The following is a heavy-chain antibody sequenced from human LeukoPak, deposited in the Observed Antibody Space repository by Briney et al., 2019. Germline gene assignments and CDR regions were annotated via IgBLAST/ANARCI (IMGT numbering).Heavy chain of an antibody. CDR2: INHSGST. CDR1: GGSFSGYY. Sequence: SETLSLTCAVYGGSFSGYYWSWVRQPPGTGLEWIGEINHSGSTNYSPSLKSRVTISVDTSKNQFSLKLSSVTAADTAVYYCARGLGYCSSTSCKRYYYYMDVWGKGTTVTVSS. J-gene: IGHJ6*03. D-gene: IGHD2-2*01. V-gene: IGHV4-34*01. CDR3: ARGLGYCSSTSCKRYYYYMDV.